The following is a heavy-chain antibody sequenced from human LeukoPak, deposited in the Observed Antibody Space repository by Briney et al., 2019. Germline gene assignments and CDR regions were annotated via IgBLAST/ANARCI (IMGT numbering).Heavy chain of an antibody. V-gene: IGHV1-2*02. Sequence: ASVKVSCKASGYXFTGYYMHWVRQAPGQGLEWMGWINPNSGGTNYAQKFQGRVTMTRDTSISTAYMEPSRLRSDDTAVYYCARDLILEGDSDYWGQGTLVTVSS. D-gene: IGHD1-1*01. CDR1: GYXFTGYY. J-gene: IGHJ4*02. CDR2: INPNSGGT. CDR3: ARDLILEGDSDY.